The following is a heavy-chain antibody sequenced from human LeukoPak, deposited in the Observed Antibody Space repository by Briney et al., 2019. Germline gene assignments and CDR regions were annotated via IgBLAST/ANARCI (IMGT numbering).Heavy chain of an antibody. CDR2: IYPGDSDT. V-gene: IGHV5-51*01. J-gene: IGHJ6*03. D-gene: IGHD4-17*01. CDR3: ARHKNGDYDYYYYYMDV. CDR1: GSSFTSYW. Sequence: GESLQISCQGSGSSFTSYWIGWVRQLPGKGLEWMGIIYPGDSDTRYSPSFQGQVTISADKSISTAYLQWSSLKASDTAMYYCARHKNGDYDYYYYYMDVWGKGTTVTVSS.